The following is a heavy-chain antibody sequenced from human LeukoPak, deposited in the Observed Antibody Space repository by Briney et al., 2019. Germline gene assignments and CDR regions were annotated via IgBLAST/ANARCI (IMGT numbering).Heavy chain of an antibody. V-gene: IGHV3-21*01. Sequence: GGSLRLSCVGSGSTFSPYNMHWVRQAPGKGLEWVSSISSSSSYIYYADSVKGRFTISRDNAKNSLYLQMNSLRAEDTAVYYCARVITGTTDYWGQGTLVTVSS. CDR2: ISSSSSYI. CDR1: GSTFSPYN. D-gene: IGHD1-7*01. J-gene: IGHJ4*02. CDR3: ARVITGTTDY.